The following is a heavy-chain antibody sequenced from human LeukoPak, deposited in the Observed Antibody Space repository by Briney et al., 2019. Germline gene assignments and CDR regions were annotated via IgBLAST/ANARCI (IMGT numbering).Heavy chain of an antibody. CDR2: ISSSSSYI. CDR1: GFTFSSYS. V-gene: IGHV3-21*01. J-gene: IGHJ4*02. D-gene: IGHD5-18*01. Sequence: GGSLRLSCAASGFTFSSYSMNWVRQAPGEGGEWVSSISSSSSYIYYADSVKGRFTISRDNAKNSLYLQMNSLRAEDTAVYYCARGDVDTAMVIDYWGQGPLVTVSS. CDR3: ARGDVDTAMVIDY.